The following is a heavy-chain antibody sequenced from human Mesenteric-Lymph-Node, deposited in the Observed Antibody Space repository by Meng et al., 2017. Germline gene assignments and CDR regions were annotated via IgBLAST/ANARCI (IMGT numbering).Heavy chain of an antibody. CDR3: ARVGLAYGMDV. Sequence: SVKVSCKASGGTFSSYTISWVRQAPGQGLEWMGRIIPILGIANYAQKFQGRVTITADKSTSTAYMELRSLRSDDTAVYYCARVGLAYGMDVWGQGTTVTVSS. CDR1: GGTFSSYT. D-gene: IGHD1-26*01. CDR2: IIPILGIA. J-gene: IGHJ6*02. V-gene: IGHV1-69*02.